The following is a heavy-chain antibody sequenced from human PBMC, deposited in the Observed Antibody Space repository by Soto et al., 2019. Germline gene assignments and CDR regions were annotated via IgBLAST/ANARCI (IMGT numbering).Heavy chain of an antibody. Sequence: GESLKISCKGSGYSFTSYWIGWVRQMPGKGLEWMGIIYPGDSDTRYSPSFQGQVTISADKSISTAYLQWSSLKASDTAMYYCARASIAAPGSDYYYGMDVWGQGTTVTVSS. CDR1: GYSFTSYW. D-gene: IGHD6-6*01. CDR2: IYPGDSDT. J-gene: IGHJ6*02. V-gene: IGHV5-51*01. CDR3: ARASIAAPGSDYYYGMDV.